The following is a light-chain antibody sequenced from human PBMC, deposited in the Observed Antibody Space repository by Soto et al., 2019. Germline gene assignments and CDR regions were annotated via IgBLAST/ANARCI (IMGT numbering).Light chain of an antibody. CDR2: TNN. J-gene: IGLJ2*01. V-gene: IGLV1-44*01. CDR1: RSNIGVNT. Sequence: QSVLTQPPSASGTPGQRVTISCSGSRSNIGVNTVNWYQQLPGTAPKVVIYTNNQRPSGAPDRFSGSKSGTSASLAISGLQSEDEANYYCAVWDDSLNGVVFGGGTKLTVL. CDR3: AVWDDSLNGVV.